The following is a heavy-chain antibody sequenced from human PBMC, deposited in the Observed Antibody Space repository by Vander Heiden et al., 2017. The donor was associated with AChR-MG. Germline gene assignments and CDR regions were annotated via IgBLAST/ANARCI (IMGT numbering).Heavy chain of an antibody. J-gene: IGHJ6*02. CDR3: ARDRGEMATISYYYGMDV. CDR1: GGTFSSHA. V-gene: IGHV1-69*01. Sequence: QVQLVQSGAEVKKPGSSVKVSCQASGGTFSSHAISWVRQAPGQGLEWMGGIIPIFGTANYAQKFQGRVTITADESTSTAYMELSSLRSEDTAVYYCARDRGEMATISYYYGMDVWGQGTTVTVSS. D-gene: IGHD5-12*01. CDR2: IIPIFGTA.